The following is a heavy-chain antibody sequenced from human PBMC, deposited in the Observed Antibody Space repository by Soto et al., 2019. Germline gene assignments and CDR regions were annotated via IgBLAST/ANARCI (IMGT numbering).Heavy chain of an antibody. V-gene: IGHV3-11*01. CDR2: ITRTGSTI. CDR1: GFTFIDYS. J-gene: IGHJ6*02. D-gene: IGHD2-2*01. CDR3: AKLSRYCSSTSCSYYYYGMDV. Sequence: GGSLRLSCAASGFTFIDYSMTWIRQAPGKGLEWISDITRTGSTIYYADSVKGRFTVSRDNAKNSLYLQMNSLRAEDTAVYYCAKLSRYCSSTSCSYYYYGMDVWGQGTTVTVSS.